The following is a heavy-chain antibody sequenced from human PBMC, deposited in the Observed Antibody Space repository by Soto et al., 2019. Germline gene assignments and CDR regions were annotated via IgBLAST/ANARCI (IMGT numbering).Heavy chain of an antibody. J-gene: IGHJ6*02. D-gene: IGHD3-16*01. CDR3: ARSWVTGKGGIDA. V-gene: IGHV1-18*01. Sequence: QAQLVQSGAEVKKPGASVKVSCKASGYTFTSYGLSWVRQAPGQGLEWMGWINGYTGNTNYAQKFQGRVTMTTDTSTNTAYLDLWTLISDDTAVYYCARSWVTGKGGIDAWGQGTTVTVSS. CDR1: GYTFTSYG. CDR2: INGYTGNT.